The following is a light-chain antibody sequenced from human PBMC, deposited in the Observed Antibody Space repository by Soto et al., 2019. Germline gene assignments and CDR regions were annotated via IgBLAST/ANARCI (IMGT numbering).Light chain of an antibody. V-gene: IGKV1-5*03. CDR1: QTISTW. CDR3: QQYNSYPWT. Sequence: DIQMTQSPSTLSASVGDRVTITCRASQTISTWLAWYQQKPGKVPKLLMYKASSLESGVPSRFSGSGSGTEFTLTISSLQPDDFATFYCQQYNSYPWTFGQGTKVDIK. CDR2: KAS. J-gene: IGKJ1*01.